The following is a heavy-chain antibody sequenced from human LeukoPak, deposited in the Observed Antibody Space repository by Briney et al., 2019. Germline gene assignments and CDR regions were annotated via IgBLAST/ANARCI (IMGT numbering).Heavy chain of an antibody. V-gene: IGHV4-59*01. CDR2: IYYSGST. CDR3: ARALRNWFDP. Sequence: SETLSLTCTVSGGSISSYYWSWIRQPPGKGMEWIGYIYYSGSTNYNPSLKSRVTISVDTSKNQFSLKLSSVTAADTAVYYCARALRNWFDPWGQGTLVTVSS. D-gene: IGHD4-17*01. J-gene: IGHJ5*02. CDR1: GGSISSYY.